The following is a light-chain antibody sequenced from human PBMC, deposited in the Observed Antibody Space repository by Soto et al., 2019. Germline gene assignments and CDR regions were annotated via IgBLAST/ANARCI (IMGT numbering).Light chain of an antibody. V-gene: IGKV3-11*01. CDR3: QQHYNWPIT. CDR2: ADS. CDR1: QSVSGY. Sequence: IVMTQSTAPLSVSPGEIDALSSRASQSVSGYIGWYQQKPGQAPRLLIYADSNRATGIPARFSGSGSGTDFTLTISSLEPEDFSVYYCQQHYNWPITFGQGTKLEIK. J-gene: IGKJ5*01.